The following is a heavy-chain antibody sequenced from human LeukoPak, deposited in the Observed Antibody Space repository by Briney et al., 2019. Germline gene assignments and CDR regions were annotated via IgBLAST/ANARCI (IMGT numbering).Heavy chain of an antibody. Sequence: ASVNVACKPSGYSFTGYYIHWVRQAPGQGLEWMGWIKPDSGGTNYAQKFQGRVTMTRDTSIRSAYLGLSRLRSDDTAVYYCARSVAVTTNFDYWGQGTLVTASS. D-gene: IGHD4-17*01. J-gene: IGHJ4*02. V-gene: IGHV1-2*02. CDR1: GYSFTGYY. CDR2: IKPDSGGT. CDR3: ARSVAVTTNFDY.